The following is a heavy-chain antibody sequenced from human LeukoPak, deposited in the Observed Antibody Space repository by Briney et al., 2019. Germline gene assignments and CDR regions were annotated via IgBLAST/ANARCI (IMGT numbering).Heavy chain of an antibody. CDR3: AKDHPLYCSSTSCPIDY. J-gene: IGHJ4*02. V-gene: IGHV3-30*02. D-gene: IGHD2-2*01. Sequence: PGGSLRLSCAASGFTFSSYGMHWVRQAPGKGLEWVAFIRYDGSNKYYADSVKGRFTISRDNSKNTLYLQMNSLRAEDTAVYYCAKDHPLYCSSTSCPIDYWGQGTLVTVSS. CDR2: IRYDGSNK. CDR1: GFTFSSYG.